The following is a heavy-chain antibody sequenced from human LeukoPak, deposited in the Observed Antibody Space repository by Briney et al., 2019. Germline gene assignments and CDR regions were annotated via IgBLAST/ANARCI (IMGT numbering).Heavy chain of an antibody. CDR3: ARGGIVGAQTLGFFDY. CDR1: GGTFSSYA. D-gene: IGHD1-26*01. J-gene: IGHJ4*02. Sequence: SVRVSCKASGGTFSSYAISWVRQAPGQGLEWMGGIIPIFGTANYAQKFQGRVTITTDESTSTAYMELSSLRSEDTAVYYCARGGIVGAQTLGFFDYWGQGALVTVSS. CDR2: IIPIFGTA. V-gene: IGHV1-69*05.